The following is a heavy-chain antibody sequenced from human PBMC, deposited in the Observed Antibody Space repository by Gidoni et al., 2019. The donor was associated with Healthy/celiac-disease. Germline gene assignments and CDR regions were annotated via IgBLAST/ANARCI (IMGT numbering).Heavy chain of an antibody. J-gene: IGHJ6*02. CDR3: ARGSTVTTWGYYYYGMDV. Sequence: QVQLVQSGAEVKKPGSSVKVSCKASVGTFSSYAISWVRQAPGQGLEWMGGIIPIFGTANYAQKFQGRVTITADESTSTAYMELSSLRSEDTAVYYCARGSTVTTWGYYYYGMDVWGQGTTVTVSS. CDR2: IIPIFGTA. CDR1: VGTFSSYA. V-gene: IGHV1-69*01. D-gene: IGHD4-4*01.